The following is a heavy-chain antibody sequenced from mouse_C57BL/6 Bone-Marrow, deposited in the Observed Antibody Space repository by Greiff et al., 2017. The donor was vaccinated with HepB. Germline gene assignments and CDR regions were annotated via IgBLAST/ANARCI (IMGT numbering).Heavy chain of an antibody. CDR2: ISSGSSTI. J-gene: IGHJ2*01. CDR1: GFTSSDYG. D-gene: IGHD3-2*02. V-gene: IGHV5-17*01. Sequence: EVQVVESGGGLVKPGGSLKLSCAASGFTSSDYGMHWVRQAPEKGLEWVAYISSGSSTIYYADTVKGRFTISRDNAKNTLFLQMTSLRSEDTAMYYCARMTAQATWGQGTTLTVSS. CDR3: ARMTAQAT.